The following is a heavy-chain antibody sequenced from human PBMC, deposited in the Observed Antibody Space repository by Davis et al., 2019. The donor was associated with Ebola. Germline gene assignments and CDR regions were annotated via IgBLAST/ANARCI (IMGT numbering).Heavy chain of an antibody. CDR3: VRKREYYDGAWYFDL. J-gene: IGHJ2*01. CDR2: ICGTGGGT. V-gene: IGHV3-23*01. CDR1: KFTFSRYA. D-gene: IGHD3-22*01. Sequence: PGGSLRLSCAASKFTFSRYAMSWVRQAPGKGPEWVSAICGTGGGTYYTDSVKGRFTISRDNSKNTLYLQMSSLRAEDTAVYYCVRKREYYDGAWYFDLWGRGTLITVSS.